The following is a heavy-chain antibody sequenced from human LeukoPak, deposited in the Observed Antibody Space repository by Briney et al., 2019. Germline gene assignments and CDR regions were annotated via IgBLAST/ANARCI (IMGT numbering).Heavy chain of an antibody. J-gene: IGHJ4*02. V-gene: IGHV3-23*01. Sequence: PGRSLRLSCAASGFTFDDYAMSWVRQAPGKGLEWVSTISGGGGSTYYSDSVKGRFTISRDNSKNTLYLQMNSLRAEDTAIYYCAKENWGYNWKYDSSSSGINYWGQGTLVTFSS. D-gene: IGHD3-22*01. CDR3: AKENWGYNWKYDSSSSGINY. CDR2: ISGGGGST. CDR1: GFTFDDYA.